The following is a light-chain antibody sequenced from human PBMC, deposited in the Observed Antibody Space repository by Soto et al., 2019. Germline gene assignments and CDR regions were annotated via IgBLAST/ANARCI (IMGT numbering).Light chain of an antibody. Sequence: EIVMTQSPATLSVSPGERATLSCRASQSVSSNLAWYQQKPGQAPRLLIYGASTRATGIPGRFSGSRSGTEFTLTISSLQSEDFAVYYCQQYNDWPRTFGQGTKVEIK. CDR1: QSVSSN. V-gene: IGKV3-15*01. J-gene: IGKJ1*01. CDR3: QQYNDWPRT. CDR2: GAS.